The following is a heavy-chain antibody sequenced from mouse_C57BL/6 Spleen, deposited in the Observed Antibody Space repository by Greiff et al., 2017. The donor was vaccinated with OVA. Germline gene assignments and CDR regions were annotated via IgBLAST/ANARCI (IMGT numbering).Heavy chain of an antibody. V-gene: IGHV1-69*01. CDR1: GYTFTSYW. Sequence: QVQLQQPGAELVMPGASVKLSCKASGYTFTSYWMHWVKQRPGQGLEWIGEIDPSDSYTNYNQKFKGKSTLTVDKSSSTAYMQLSSLTSEDAAVYYCARMDYWGQGTSVTVSS. CDR3: ARMDY. CDR2: IDPSDSYT. J-gene: IGHJ4*01.